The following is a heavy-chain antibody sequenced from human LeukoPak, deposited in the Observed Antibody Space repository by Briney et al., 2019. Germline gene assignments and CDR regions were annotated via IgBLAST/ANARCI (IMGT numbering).Heavy chain of an antibody. CDR3: ARRFAYGDYGVVYYYYYMDV. CDR2: IYYSGST. V-gene: IGHV4-39*01. J-gene: IGHJ6*03. Sequence: SETLSLTCTVSGGSISSSSYYWGWIRQPPGKGLEWIGSIYYSGSTYCNPSLKSRVTISVDTSKNQFSLKLSSVTAADTAVYYCARRFAYGDYGVVYYYYYMDVWGKGTTVTISS. CDR1: GGSISSSSYY. D-gene: IGHD4-17*01.